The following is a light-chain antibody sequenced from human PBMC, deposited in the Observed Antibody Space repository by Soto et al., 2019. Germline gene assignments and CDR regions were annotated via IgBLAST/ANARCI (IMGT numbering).Light chain of an antibody. V-gene: IGKV1-5*01. Sequence: DIPMTQSPSTLSASVGDRVTITCRASQSISRWLAWYQQKPGKAPKLLIYDVTSLESGVPSRFSSSGSGTEFTLTISSLQPDDFATYYCQQCNTFWTFGQGTKVEIK. CDR2: DVT. CDR1: QSISRW. CDR3: QQCNTFWT. J-gene: IGKJ1*01.